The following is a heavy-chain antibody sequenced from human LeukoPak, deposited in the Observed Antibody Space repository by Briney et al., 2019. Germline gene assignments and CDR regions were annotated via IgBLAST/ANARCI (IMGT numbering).Heavy chain of an antibody. D-gene: IGHD1-14*01. CDR3: ARYAITGYAFDI. J-gene: IGHJ3*02. Sequence: GGSLRLSCAASGFTFSDYYMSWIRQAPGKGLEWVSYISSSGSTYYADSVKGRFTISRDNSKNTLYLQMNSLRAEDTAVYYCARYAITGYAFDIWGQGTMVTVSS. CDR2: ISSSGST. V-gene: IGHV3-11*04. CDR1: GFTFSDYY.